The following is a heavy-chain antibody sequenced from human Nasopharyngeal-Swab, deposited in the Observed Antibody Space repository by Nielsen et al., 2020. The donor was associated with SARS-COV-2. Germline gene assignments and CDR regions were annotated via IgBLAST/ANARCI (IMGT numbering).Heavy chain of an antibody. Sequence: EGSLRLSCAASGFTFSSYGMHWVRQAPGKGLEWVAVIWYDGSNKYYADSVKGRFTISRDNSKNTLYLQMNSLRAEDTAVYYCARAIAVAGTPYYYYGMDVWGQGTTVTVSS. CDR1: GFTFSSYG. CDR2: IWYDGSNK. V-gene: IGHV3-33*01. J-gene: IGHJ6*02. D-gene: IGHD6-19*01. CDR3: ARAIAVAGTPYYYYGMDV.